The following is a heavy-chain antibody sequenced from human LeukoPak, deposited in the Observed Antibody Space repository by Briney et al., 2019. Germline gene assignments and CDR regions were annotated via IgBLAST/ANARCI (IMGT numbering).Heavy chain of an antibody. CDR1: GDSINNYH. V-gene: IGHV4-59*01. CDR3: ARDLGSSGYGFDS. Sequence: SETLSLTCAVSGDSINNYHCSWIRHPPGPGLGWMGYIYYSGSANYNPSLKSRVTISIDTYKNQFSLKLKSVTAADTAVYYCARDLGSSGYGFDSWGPGTLVSVS. J-gene: IGHJ5*01. CDR2: IYYSGSA. D-gene: IGHD5-12*01.